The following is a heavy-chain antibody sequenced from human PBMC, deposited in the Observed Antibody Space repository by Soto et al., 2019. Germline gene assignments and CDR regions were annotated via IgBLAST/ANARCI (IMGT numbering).Heavy chain of an antibody. CDR1: GFTFSSYG. CDR3: AKDLRWEPTYYYYYYGMDV. D-gene: IGHD1-26*01. CDR2: ISYDGSNK. V-gene: IGHV3-30*18. Sequence: GSLRLSCAASGFTFSSYGMHWVRQAPGKGLEWVAVISYDGSNKYYADSVKGRFTISRDNSKNTLYLQMNSLRAEDTAVYYCAKDLRWEPTYYYYYYGMDVWGQGTTVTVSS. J-gene: IGHJ6*02.